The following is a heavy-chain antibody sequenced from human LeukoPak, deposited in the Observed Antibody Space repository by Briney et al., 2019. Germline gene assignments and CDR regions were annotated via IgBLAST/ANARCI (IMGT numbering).Heavy chain of an antibody. J-gene: IGHJ6*03. CDR2: INHSGST. CDR1: GGSFSGYY. V-gene: IGHV4-34*01. CDR3: ARGDFGVVMNYYYYYMDV. Sequence: SETLSLTCVVYGGSFSGYYWSWIRQPPGKGLEWIGEINHSGSTNYSPSLKSRVTISVDTSKNQFSLKLSSVTAADTAVYYCARGDFGVVMNYYYYYMDVWGKGTTVTVSS. D-gene: IGHD3-3*01.